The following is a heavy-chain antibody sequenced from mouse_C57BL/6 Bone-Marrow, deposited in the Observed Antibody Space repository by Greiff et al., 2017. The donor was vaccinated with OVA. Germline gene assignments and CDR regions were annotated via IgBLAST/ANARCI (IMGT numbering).Heavy chain of an antibody. CDR1: GFNIKDDY. V-gene: IGHV14-4*01. D-gene: IGHD1-1*01. CDR3: TTYYGSSYDWYFDV. Sequence: DVQLQESGAELVRPGASVKLSCTASGFNIKDDYMHWVKQRPEQGLEWIGWIDPENGDTEYASKFQGKATITADTSSNTAYLQLSSLTSEDTAVYYCTTYYGSSYDWYFDVWGTGTTVTVSS. CDR2: IDPENGDT. J-gene: IGHJ1*03.